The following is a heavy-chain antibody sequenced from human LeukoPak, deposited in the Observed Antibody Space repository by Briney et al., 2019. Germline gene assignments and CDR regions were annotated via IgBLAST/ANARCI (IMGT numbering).Heavy chain of an antibody. Sequence: GGSLRLSCVASGFTFSNYEMNWVRQAPGKGPEWVSYITKTGNSKYYADSVKGRFTVSRGDANKSLYLQMDSLGAEDTAVYYCVREGSLDDFDYWGQGTLVTVSS. V-gene: IGHV3-48*03. CDR2: ITKTGNSK. J-gene: IGHJ4*02. CDR3: VREGSLDDFDY. D-gene: IGHD3-9*01. CDR1: GFTFSNYE.